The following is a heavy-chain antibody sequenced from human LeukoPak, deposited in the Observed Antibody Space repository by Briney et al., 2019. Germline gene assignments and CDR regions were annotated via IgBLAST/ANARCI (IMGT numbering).Heavy chain of an antibody. Sequence: GGSLRLSCVGSGFTFETYWVSWVRQAPGKGLEWVANIKEDGSEIYYVDSVKGRFTISRDNAKRSLYLQMNSLRAEDTAVYYCARVMWMGWYFDSWGQGTPVTVSS. CDR2: IKEDGSEI. CDR3: ARVMWMGWYFDS. V-gene: IGHV3-7*01. CDR1: GFTFETYW. J-gene: IGHJ4*02. D-gene: IGHD5-12*01.